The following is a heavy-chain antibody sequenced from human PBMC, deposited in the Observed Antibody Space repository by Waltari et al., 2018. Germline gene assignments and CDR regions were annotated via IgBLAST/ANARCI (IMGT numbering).Heavy chain of an antibody. CDR3: ARNGEYSGYDSPFDY. CDR2: INPNRGGT. CDR1: GYTFTGYY. Sequence: QVQLVQSGAEVKKPGASVKVSCKASGYTFTGYYMHWVRQAPGQGLEWMGRINPNRGGTNYAKKFQGRVTMTRDTSISTAYMELSRLRSDDTAVYYCARNGEYSGYDSPFDYWGQGTLVTVSS. D-gene: IGHD5-12*01. J-gene: IGHJ4*02. V-gene: IGHV1-2*06.